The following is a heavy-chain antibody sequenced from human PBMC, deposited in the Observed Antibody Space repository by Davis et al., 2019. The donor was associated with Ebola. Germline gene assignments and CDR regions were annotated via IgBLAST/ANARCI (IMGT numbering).Heavy chain of an antibody. CDR1: GFTFSSYA. Sequence: GESLKISCAASGFTFSSYAMSWVRQAPGKGLEWVSALSGSGVSTYYADSVKGRFTISRDNSKNTLYLQMNGLKAEDTAVYYCAKDLGYGPYYFDSWGQGTLVTVSS. J-gene: IGHJ4*02. D-gene: IGHD5-18*01. CDR2: LSGSGVST. CDR3: AKDLGYGPYYFDS. V-gene: IGHV3-23*01.